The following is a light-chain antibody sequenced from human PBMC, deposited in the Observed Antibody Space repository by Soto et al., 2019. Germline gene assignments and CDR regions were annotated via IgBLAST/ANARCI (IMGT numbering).Light chain of an antibody. CDR3: QRYGSSPFT. CDR2: GAS. CDR1: QSVSSSY. Sequence: EIVLTQSPGTLSLSPGERATLSCRDSQSVSSSYLAWYQQKPGQAPRLLIYGASSRATGIPDRFSGSGSGTDFTLTISRLEPEDFAVYYCQRYGSSPFTFGPGTKVDIK. V-gene: IGKV3-20*01. J-gene: IGKJ3*01.